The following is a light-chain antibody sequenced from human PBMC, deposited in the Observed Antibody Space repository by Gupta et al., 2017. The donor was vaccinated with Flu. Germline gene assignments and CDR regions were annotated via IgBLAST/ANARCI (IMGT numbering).Light chain of an antibody. J-gene: IGLJ2*01. CDR1: SSDVGGYKY. CDR3: SSYTNTNTLVA. Sequence: HSALTPSALMSRSPGHCLTFLRPPPSSDVGGYKYVSWYQQHPGKAPKLMIFEVSNRPSGVSNRFSGSKSGNTASLTISGLQAEDEAYYYCSSYTNTNTLVAFGGGTKLTVL. CDR2: EVS. V-gene: IGLV2-14*01.